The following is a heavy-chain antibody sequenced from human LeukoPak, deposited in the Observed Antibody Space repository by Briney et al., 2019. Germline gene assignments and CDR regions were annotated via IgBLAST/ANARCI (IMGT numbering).Heavy chain of an antibody. J-gene: IGHJ4*02. V-gene: IGHV1-8*02. CDR1: GYTFTGYY. Sequence: SVKVSCKASGYTFTGYYMHWVRQAPGQGLEWMGWMNPNSGNTGYAQKFQGRVTMTRNTSISTAYMELSSLRSEDTAVYYCARAYVVVPAAPFDYWGQGTLVTVSS. D-gene: IGHD2-2*01. CDR2: MNPNSGNT. CDR3: ARAYVVVPAAPFDY.